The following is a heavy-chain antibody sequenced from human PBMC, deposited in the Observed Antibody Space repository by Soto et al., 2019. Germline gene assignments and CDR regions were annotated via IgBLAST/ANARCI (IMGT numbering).Heavy chain of an antibody. V-gene: IGHV1-69*02. CDR1: GGTFSSYT. D-gene: IGHD3-22*01. J-gene: IGHJ4*02. Sequence: SVKVSCKASGGTFSSYTISWVRQAPGQGLEWMGRIIPILGIANYAQKFQGRVTITADKSTSTAYMELSSLRSEDTAVYYCATPNYYDSSGYFYWGQGTLVTVSS. CDR2: IIPILGIA. CDR3: ATPNYYDSSGYFY.